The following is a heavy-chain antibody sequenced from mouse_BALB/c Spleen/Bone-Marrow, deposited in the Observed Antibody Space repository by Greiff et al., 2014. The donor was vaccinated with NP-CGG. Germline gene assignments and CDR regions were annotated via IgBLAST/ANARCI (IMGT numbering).Heavy chain of an antibody. CDR1: GYTFSSYW. Sequence: VQVVESGAELMKPGASVKISCKATGYTFSSYWIEWVKLRPGHGLEWIGEILPGSGSTNYNEKFKGKATFTADTSSNTAYMQLTTLTSEDSPFYYCARNGNSPAWFAYWGQGTLVTVSA. V-gene: IGHV1-9*01. CDR3: ARNGNSPAWFAY. J-gene: IGHJ3*01. D-gene: IGHD2-1*01. CDR2: ILPGSGST.